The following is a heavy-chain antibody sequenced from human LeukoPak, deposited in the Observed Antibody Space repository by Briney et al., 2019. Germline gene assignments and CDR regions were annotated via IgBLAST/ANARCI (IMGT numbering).Heavy chain of an antibody. CDR1: GYTFISYG. V-gene: IGHV1-18*01. CDR2: ISAYNAKT. J-gene: IGHJ4*02. D-gene: IGHD3-3*01. CDR3: ARXPTEYYDFWSGYSPDYFDY. Sequence: ASVKVSCKASGYTFISYGINWVRQAPGQGLEWMGWISAYNAKTNYAQKFQGRVTMTTDTSTSTADMELRSLRSDDTAVYYCARXPTEYYDFWSGYSPDYFDYWGQGTLVTVSS.